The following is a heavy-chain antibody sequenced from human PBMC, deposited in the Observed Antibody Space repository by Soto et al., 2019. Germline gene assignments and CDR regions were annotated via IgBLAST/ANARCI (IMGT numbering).Heavy chain of an antibody. J-gene: IGHJ3*02. CDR1: GFTFSSYA. CDR2: ISYDGSNK. D-gene: IGHD1-26*01. Sequence: GGSLRLSCAASGFTFSSYAMHWVRQAPGKGLEWVAVISYDGSNKYYADSVKGRFTISRDNSKNTLYLQMNSLRAEDTAVYYCARDPGGYSGSYSAVSDKDPADAFDIWGQGTMVTVSS. V-gene: IGHV3-30-3*01. CDR3: ARDPGGYSGSYSAVSDKDPADAFDI.